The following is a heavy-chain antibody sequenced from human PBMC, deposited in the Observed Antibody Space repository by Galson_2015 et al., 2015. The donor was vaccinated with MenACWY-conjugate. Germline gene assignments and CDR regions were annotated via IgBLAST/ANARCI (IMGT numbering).Heavy chain of an antibody. V-gene: IGHV3-30*18. Sequence: SLRLSCAASGFTFSSYGMHWVRQAPGKGLEWVAVISYDGSNKYYADSVKGRFTISRDNSKNTLYLQMNSLRAEDTAVYYCAKDRRGYSYGPNDYWGQGTLVTVSS. CDR3: AKDRRGYSYGPNDY. J-gene: IGHJ4*02. CDR2: ISYDGSNK. CDR1: GFTFSSYG. D-gene: IGHD5-18*01.